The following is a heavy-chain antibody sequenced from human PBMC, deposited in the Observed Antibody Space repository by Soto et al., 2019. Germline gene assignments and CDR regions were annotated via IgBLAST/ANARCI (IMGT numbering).Heavy chain of an antibody. D-gene: IGHD6-6*01. CDR1: GRSFNSYA. CDR3: ARGVYSSSSYYYYGMDV. Sequence: SVMVCWNGGGRSFNSYANTWVQQSTEHGLEWMGGIIPIFGTANYAQKFQGRVTITADKSTSTAYMELSSLRSEDTAGYYCARGVYSSSSYYYYGMDVWGQESTVTVSS. J-gene: IGHJ6*02. V-gene: IGHV1-69*06. CDR2: IIPIFGTA.